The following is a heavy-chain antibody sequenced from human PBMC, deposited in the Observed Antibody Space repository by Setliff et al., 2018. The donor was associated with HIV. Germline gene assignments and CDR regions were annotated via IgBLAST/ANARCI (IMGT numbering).Heavy chain of an antibody. CDR3: ARAGSDYAYDI. D-gene: IGHD2-21*02. CDR1: GFTFSSYA. CDR2: ISSGIGTT. V-gene: IGHV3-23*01. J-gene: IGHJ3*02. Sequence: PGGSLRLSCAASGFTFSSYAMSWVRQAPGKGLEWVSAISSGIGTTYYADSVKGRFTISRDNSKNTLYLQMNSLRAEDTAVYYCARAGSDYAYDIWGQGTKVTVSS.